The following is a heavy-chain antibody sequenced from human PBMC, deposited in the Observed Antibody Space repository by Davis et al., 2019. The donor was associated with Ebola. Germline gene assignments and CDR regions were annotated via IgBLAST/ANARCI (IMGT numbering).Heavy chain of an antibody. V-gene: IGHV3-7*03. D-gene: IGHD3-9*01. CDR2: IKQDGSEK. J-gene: IGHJ6*04. Sequence: GESLKISCAASGFTVSSNYMSWVRQAPGKGLEWVANIKQDGSEKYYVDSMTGRFTISRDNAKNSLYLQMNSLRAEDTAVYYCARAPIPYYDILTGPASYGMDVWGKGTTVTVSS. CDR3: ARAPIPYYDILTGPASYGMDV. CDR1: GFTVSSNY.